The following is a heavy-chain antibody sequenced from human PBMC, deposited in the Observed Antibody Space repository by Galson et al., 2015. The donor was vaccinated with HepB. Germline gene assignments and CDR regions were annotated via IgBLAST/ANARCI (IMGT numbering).Heavy chain of an antibody. CDR3: AAGTTVTKRH. CDR2: FVVGSGNT. CDR1: RFTFTSSV. J-gene: IGHJ4*02. D-gene: IGHD4-17*01. Sequence: SVKVSCTASRFTFTSSVVLWVRQTRGQRLEWIGWFVVGSGNTNSAQTFQKRVTITRDMSTSTAYMELSSLRSEDTAVYYCAAGTTVTKRHWGQGTLVTVSS. V-gene: IGHV1-58*01.